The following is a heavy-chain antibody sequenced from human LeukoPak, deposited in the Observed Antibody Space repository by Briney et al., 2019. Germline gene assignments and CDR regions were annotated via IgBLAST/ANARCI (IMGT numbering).Heavy chain of an antibody. CDR3: AKVWDTYYYNSSGSFDY. D-gene: IGHD3-22*01. CDR2: ISGSGGST. Sequence: GGSLRLSCAASGFTFSSYAMSWVRQAPGKGLEWVSAISGSGGSTYYADSVRGRFTISRDNSKNTLYLQMNSLRAEDTAVYYCAKVWDTYYYNSSGSFDYWGQGTLVTVSS. J-gene: IGHJ4*02. CDR1: GFTFSSYA. V-gene: IGHV3-23*01.